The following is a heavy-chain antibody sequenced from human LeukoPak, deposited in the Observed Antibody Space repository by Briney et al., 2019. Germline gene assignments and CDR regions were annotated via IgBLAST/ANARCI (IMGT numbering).Heavy chain of an antibody. V-gene: IGHV3-23*01. J-gene: IGHJ4*02. CDR2: ISGNGDST. Sequence: GGSLRLSCAASGLSFSSYAMSWVRQAPGKGLEWVSVISGNGDSTHYADADKGQFTSSRDNSMNTLYLQMNSRRAEDTAVYYCTKSVAGRLDYWGQGSLVTVSS. CDR3: TKSVAGRLDY. D-gene: IGHD6-13*01. CDR1: GLSFSSYA.